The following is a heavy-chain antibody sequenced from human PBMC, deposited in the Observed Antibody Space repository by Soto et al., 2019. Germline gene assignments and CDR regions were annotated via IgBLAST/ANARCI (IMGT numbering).Heavy chain of an antibody. Sequence: SVKVSCKASGGTFSSYAISWVRQAPGQGLEWMGGIIPIFGTANYAQKFQGRVTITADESTSTAYMELSSLRSEDTAVYYCARVIVATIPSYYYYYGMDVWGQGTTVTVSS. J-gene: IGHJ6*02. CDR1: GGTFSSYA. D-gene: IGHD5-12*01. CDR2: IIPIFGTA. V-gene: IGHV1-69*13. CDR3: ARVIVATIPSYYYYYGMDV.